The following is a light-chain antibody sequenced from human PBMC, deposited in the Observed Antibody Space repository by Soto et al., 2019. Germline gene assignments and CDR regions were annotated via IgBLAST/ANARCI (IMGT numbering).Light chain of an antibody. CDR1: SSNIGGNT. Sequence: QSVLTQPPSASATPGQRVTISCSGSSSNIGGNTVSWYQQLPGTAPKLLIYNNNQRPSGVPDQISGSKSGTSASLAISGHQSDDEADSYCASWDDSLNGWVFGGGTMVTVL. V-gene: IGLV1-44*01. CDR2: NNN. CDR3: ASWDDSLNGWV. J-gene: IGLJ3*02.